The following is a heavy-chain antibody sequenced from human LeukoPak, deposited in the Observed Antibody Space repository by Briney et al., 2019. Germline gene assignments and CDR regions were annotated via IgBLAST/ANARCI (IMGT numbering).Heavy chain of an antibody. D-gene: IGHD4-23*01. CDR2: MNPNSGNT. V-gene: IGHV1-8*03. J-gene: IGHJ4*02. CDR1: GYTFTSYD. Sequence: ASVKVSCKASGYTFTSYDINWVRQATGQGLEWMGWMNPNSGNTGYAQKFQGRVTITRITSISTAYMELSSLRSEDTALYYCARVTHDYGGPNFDYWGQGTLVTVSP. CDR3: ARVTHDYGGPNFDY.